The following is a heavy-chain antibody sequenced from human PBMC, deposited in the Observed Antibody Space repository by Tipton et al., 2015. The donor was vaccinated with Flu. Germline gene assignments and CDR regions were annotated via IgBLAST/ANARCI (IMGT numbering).Heavy chain of an antibody. D-gene: IGHD1-7*01. CDR2: IKADGSEK. V-gene: IGHV3-7*01. CDR1: GFTFSSNW. J-gene: IGHJ4*02. Sequence: SLRLSCAASGFTFSSNWMSWVRQAPGKGLEWVANIKADGSEKHYVDSVKGQFTISRDNAKNSLFLQMNSLRPDDTAVYYCARDWNYRLDYWGQGTLVTVSS. CDR3: ARDWNYRLDY.